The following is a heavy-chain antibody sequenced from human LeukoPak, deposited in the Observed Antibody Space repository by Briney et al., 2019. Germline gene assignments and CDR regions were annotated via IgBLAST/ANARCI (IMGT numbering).Heavy chain of an antibody. CDR3: ARGGNYYDFWSGYTLPGMDV. D-gene: IGHD3-3*01. CDR1: GGSISSGGYS. V-gene: IGHV4-30-2*01. CDR2: IYHSGST. J-gene: IGHJ6*02. Sequence: PSETLSLTCTVSGGSISSGGYSWSWIRQPPGKGLEWIGYIYHSGSTYYNPSLKSRVTISVDRSKNQFSLKLSSVTAADTAVYYCARGGNYYDFWSGYTLPGMDVWGQGTTVTVSS.